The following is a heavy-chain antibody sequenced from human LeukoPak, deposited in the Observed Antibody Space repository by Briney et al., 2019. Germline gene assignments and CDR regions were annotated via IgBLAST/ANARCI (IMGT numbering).Heavy chain of an antibody. Sequence: PGGPLRLSCAASGFTFSSYEMNWVRQAPGKGLEWVSYIGVSGSTMYYAESVKGRFTISRDNAKNSLYLQMNSLRAEDTAVYYCARGRYCSSTSCPHGDLDYWGQGTLVSVSS. CDR2: IGVSGSTM. CDR3: ARGRYCSSTSCPHGDLDY. CDR1: GFTFSSYE. D-gene: IGHD2-2*01. V-gene: IGHV3-48*03. J-gene: IGHJ4*02.